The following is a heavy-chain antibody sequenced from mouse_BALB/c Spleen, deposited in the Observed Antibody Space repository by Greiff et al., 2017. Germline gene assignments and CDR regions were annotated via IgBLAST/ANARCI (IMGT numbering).Heavy chain of an antibody. D-gene: IGHD2-4*01. CDR3: ARGGDYDYAMDY. J-gene: IGHJ4*01. CDR1: GYTFTSYV. V-gene: IGHV1-14*01. CDR2: INPYNDGT. Sequence: EVKLEESGPELVKPGASVKMSCKASGYTFTSYVMHWVKQKPGQGLEWIGYINPYNDGTKYNEKFKGKATLTSDKSSSTAYMELSSLTSEDSAVYYCARGGDYDYAMDYWGQGTSVTVSS.